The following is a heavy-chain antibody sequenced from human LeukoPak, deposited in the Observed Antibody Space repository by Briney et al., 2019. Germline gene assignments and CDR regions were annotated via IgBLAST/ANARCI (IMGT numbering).Heavy chain of an antibody. D-gene: IGHD1-26*01. CDR1: GGSISTYY. CDR3: ARHGGPGSYYSNLDY. J-gene: IGHJ4*02. CDR2: IYYSGST. V-gene: IGHV4-59*08. Sequence: PSETLSLTCTVSGGSISTYYWSWIRQPPGKGLEWIGYIYYSGSTHYNPSLNSRVTISVDTSKNQFSLRLSSVTAADTAVYYCARHGGPGSYYSNLDYWGQGTLVTVSS.